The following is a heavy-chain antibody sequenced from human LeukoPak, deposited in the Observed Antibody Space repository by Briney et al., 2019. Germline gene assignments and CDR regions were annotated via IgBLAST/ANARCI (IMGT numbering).Heavy chain of an antibody. CDR1: GYTFTGYY. CDR3: ARDLYSSSPTGFDP. V-gene: IGHV1-2*02. D-gene: IGHD6-13*01. Sequence: ASVKVSCKASGYTFTGYYMHWVRQAPGQGLEWMVWINPNSGGTNYAQKFQGRVTMTRDTSISTAYMELSRLRSDDTAVYYCARDLYSSSPTGFDPWGQGTLVTVSS. CDR2: INPNSGGT. J-gene: IGHJ5*02.